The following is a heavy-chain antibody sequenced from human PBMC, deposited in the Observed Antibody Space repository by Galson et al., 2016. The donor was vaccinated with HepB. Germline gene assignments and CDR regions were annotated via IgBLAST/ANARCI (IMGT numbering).Heavy chain of an antibody. V-gene: IGHV4-4*08. Sequence: SETLSLTCSVSGVSISNFYWNWIRQPPGKGLEWIGRIYTSGSTNYSPSLNSRVTISVDTSKNQFSLKLTSVTAADTAVYYCARHGYGYTYGNNWFDPWGQGTLVTVSS. CDR1: GVSISNFY. J-gene: IGHJ5*02. CDR2: IYTSGST. CDR3: ARHGYGYTYGNNWFDP. D-gene: IGHD5-18*01.